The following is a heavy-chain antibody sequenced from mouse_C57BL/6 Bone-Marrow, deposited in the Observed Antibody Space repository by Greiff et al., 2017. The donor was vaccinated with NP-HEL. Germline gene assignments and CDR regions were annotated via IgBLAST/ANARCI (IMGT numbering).Heavy chain of an antibody. CDR1: GFSLTSYG. CDR3: ARGGTWFAY. V-gene: IGHV2-2*01. CDR2: IWSGGST. Sequence: VQLQQSGPGLVQPSQSLSITCTVSGFSLTSYGVHWVRQSPGKGLEWLGVIWSGGSTDYNAAFISRLSLSKDNSKSQVFFKMNSLQADDTAIYYCARGGTWFAYWGQGTLVTVSA. J-gene: IGHJ3*01.